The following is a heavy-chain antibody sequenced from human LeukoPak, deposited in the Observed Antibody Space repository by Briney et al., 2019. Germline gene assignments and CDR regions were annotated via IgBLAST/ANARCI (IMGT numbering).Heavy chain of an antibody. CDR2: IIPIFGTA. J-gene: IGHJ4*02. D-gene: IGHD6-6*01. V-gene: IGHV1-69*06. CDR3: ARGRLKAAPDERYYFDY. Sequence: GASVKVSCKASGGTFSSYAISWVRQAPGQGLEWMGGIIPIFGTANYAQKFQGRVTITADKSTSTAYMDLSSLRSDDTAVYYCARGRLKAAPDERYYFDYWGQGTLVTVSS. CDR1: GGTFSSYA.